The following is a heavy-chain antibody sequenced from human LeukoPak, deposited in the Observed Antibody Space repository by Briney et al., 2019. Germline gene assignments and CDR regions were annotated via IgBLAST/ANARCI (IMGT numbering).Heavy chain of an antibody. CDR1: GGSVSSDSHY. D-gene: IGHD2-2*02. V-gene: IGHV4-61*01. Sequence: PSETLSLTCTVYGGSVSSDSHYWSWIRQPPGKGLEWIGWIYNSGSANYNPSLKSRVTISVDTSKNQFSLKLRSVTAADTAVYYCARAIVLYETYAFDVWGQGTMVTVSS. CDR2: IYNSGSA. J-gene: IGHJ3*01. CDR3: ARAIVLYETYAFDV.